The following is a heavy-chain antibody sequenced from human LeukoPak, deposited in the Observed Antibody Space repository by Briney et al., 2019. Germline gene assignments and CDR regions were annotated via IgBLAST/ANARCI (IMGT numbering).Heavy chain of an antibody. Sequence: GGSLRLSCAASGFTFSSYAMQWVRQAPGKGLGWVAVISYDGSNTYYADSVKGRFTVSRDNSMNMFYVEINSLRPEDTAVYFCARGFPYDDTTEGYFYLMDVWGQGTTVTVSS. V-gene: IGHV3-30-3*01. CDR3: ARGFPYDDTTEGYFYLMDV. D-gene: IGHD4-17*01. CDR2: ISYDGSNT. J-gene: IGHJ6*02. CDR1: GFTFSSYA.